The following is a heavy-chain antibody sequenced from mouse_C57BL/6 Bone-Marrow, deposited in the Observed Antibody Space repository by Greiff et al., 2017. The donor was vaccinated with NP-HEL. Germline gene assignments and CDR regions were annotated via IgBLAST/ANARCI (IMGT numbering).Heavy chain of an antibody. CDR3: ARGGYDDVRFAY. Sequence: VQLQQTGAELVKPGASVKISCKASGYAFSSYWMNWVKQRPGKGLEWIGQIYPGDGDTNYNGKFKGKATLTADKSSSTAYMQLSSLTSEDSAVYFCARGGYDDVRFAYWGQGTLVTVSA. V-gene: IGHV1-80*01. D-gene: IGHD2-2*01. J-gene: IGHJ3*01. CDR2: IYPGDGDT. CDR1: GYAFSSYW.